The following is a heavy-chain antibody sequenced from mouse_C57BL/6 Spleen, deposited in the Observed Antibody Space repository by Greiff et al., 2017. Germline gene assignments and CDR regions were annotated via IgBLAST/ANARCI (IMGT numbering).Heavy chain of an antibody. CDR3: ARAGEDGYFDC. V-gene: IGHV1-81*01. Sequence: VKLMESGAELVRPGASVKLSCKASGYTFTSYGISWVKQRTGQGLEWIGEIYPRSGNTYYNEKFTGKATLTDDTSSSTAYMELRSLTSEDSAVYFCARAGEDGYFDCWGQGTTLTVAS. CDR2: IYPRSGNT. J-gene: IGHJ2*01. CDR1: GYTFTSYG. D-gene: IGHD2-3*01.